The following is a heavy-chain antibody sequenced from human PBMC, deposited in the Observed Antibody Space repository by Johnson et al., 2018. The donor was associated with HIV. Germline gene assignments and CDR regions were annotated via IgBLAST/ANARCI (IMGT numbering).Heavy chain of an antibody. V-gene: IGHV3-23*04. CDR2: ISGSGGST. CDR1: GFTFSSYA. D-gene: IGHD5-24*01. J-gene: IGHJ3*02. Sequence: VQLVESVVGLVQPGGSLRLSCAASGFTFSSYAMSWVRQAPGKGLEWVSAISGSGGSTYYADSVKGLFTISRDNSKNTLYLEMVNLRAEDTAVYYCTKNGGWIQLVGAFEIWGQGTTVTVSS. CDR3: TKNGGWIQLVGAFEI.